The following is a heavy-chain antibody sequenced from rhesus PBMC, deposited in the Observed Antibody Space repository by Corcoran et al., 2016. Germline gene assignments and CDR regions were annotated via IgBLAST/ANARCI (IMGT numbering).Heavy chain of an antibody. J-gene: IGHJ4*01. CDR3: ARDPTYNWNSLLLWY. CDR2: IYGIGGGT. D-gene: IGHD1-26*01. CDR1: GGSISDDYY. Sequence: QVQLQESGPGLVKPSETLSLTCAVSGGSISDDYYWSWIRQPPGKGLEWIGYIYGIGGGTNYNPSLKNRVTISIDTSKNQFSLKLSSVTAADTAVYYCARDPTYNWNSLLLWYWGQGVLVTVSS. V-gene: IGHV4-106*01.